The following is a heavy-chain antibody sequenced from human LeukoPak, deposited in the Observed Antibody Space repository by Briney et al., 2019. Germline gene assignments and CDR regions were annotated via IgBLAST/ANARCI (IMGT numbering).Heavy chain of an antibody. V-gene: IGHV6-1*01. CDR1: GDSVSSNSAA. J-gene: IGHJ6*02. CDR2: TYYRSKWYN. D-gene: IGHD6-13*01. Sequence: SQTLSLTCAISGDSVSSNSAAWNWIRQSPSRGLEWLGRTYYRSKWYNDYAVSVKSRITINPDTSKNQFSLQLNSVTPEDTAVYYCARDSGYSSSWYGYYGMDVWGQGTTVTVSS. CDR3: ARDSGYSSSWYGYYGMDV.